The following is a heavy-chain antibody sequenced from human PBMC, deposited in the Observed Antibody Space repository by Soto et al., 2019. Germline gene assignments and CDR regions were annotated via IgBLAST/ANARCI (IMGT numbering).Heavy chain of an antibody. CDR3: ANIRNVVYAHNAY. Sequence: GGSLGLSCAASGFTFGSYGMHWVRQAPGKGLEWVAVISYDGSNKYYADSVRGRFAISRNNSNNMLYLQMNSLRAEDTAVYYCANIRNVVYAHNAYWGQGTLVTVSS. V-gene: IGHV3-30*18. J-gene: IGHJ4*02. CDR2: ISYDGSNK. CDR1: GFTFGSYG. D-gene: IGHD2-8*02.